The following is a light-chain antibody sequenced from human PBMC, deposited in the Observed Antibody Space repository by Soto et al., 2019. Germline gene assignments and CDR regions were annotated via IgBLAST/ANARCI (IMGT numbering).Light chain of an antibody. V-gene: IGKV4-1*01. CDR2: WAS. J-gene: IGKJ1*01. CDR3: QQHYSAPWT. CDR1: QGLLYSSNNRNY. Sequence: EIVMTQSPDSLAVSLGERATIKCKSSQGLLYSSNNRNYVAWYKQKAGQPPKLLISWASTREPGVPDRFSGSGSRTDFALTISSLQAEDVAVYYCQQHYSAPWTFGQGTKVEI.